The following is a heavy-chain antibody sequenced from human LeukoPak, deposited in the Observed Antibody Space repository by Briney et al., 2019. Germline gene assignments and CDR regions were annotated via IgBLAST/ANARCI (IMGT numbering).Heavy chain of an antibody. V-gene: IGHV3-33*06. Sequence: GRSLRLSCAASGFTFSSYGMHWVRQAPGKGLEWVAVIWYDGSNKYYADSVKGRFTISRDNSKNTLYLQMNSLRAEDTAVYYCVKDVGYTPEYYFDYWGQGTLVTVSS. CDR2: IWYDGSNK. D-gene: IGHD5-24*01. J-gene: IGHJ4*02. CDR3: VKDVGYTPEYYFDY. CDR1: GFTFSSYG.